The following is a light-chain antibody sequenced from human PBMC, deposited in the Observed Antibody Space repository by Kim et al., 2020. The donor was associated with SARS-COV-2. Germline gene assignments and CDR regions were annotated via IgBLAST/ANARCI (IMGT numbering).Light chain of an antibody. CDR1: SLRKSY. Sequence: ALGQTVRITCQGDSLRKSYASWYQQKPGQAPILVMSDENNRPSGIPDRFSGSSSGSTASLTITGAQAEDEADYYCCSRDSSAKDYVFGTGIKVTVL. V-gene: IGLV3-19*01. CDR2: DEN. J-gene: IGLJ1*01. CDR3: CSRDSSAKDYV.